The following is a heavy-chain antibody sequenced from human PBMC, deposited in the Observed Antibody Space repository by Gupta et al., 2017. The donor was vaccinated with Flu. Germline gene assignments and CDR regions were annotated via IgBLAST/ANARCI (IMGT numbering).Heavy chain of an antibody. CDR2: ISSSGSTI. D-gene: IGHD6-13*01. J-gene: IGHJ4*02. Sequence: SWIRQAPGKGLEWVSYISSSGSTIYYADSVKGRFTISRDNAKNSLYLQMNSLRAEDTAVYYCARDYSSPLDYWGQGTLVTVSS. V-gene: IGHV3-11*01. CDR3: ARDYSSPLDY.